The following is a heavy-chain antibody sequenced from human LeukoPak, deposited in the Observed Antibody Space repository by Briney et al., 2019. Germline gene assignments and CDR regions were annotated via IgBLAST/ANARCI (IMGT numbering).Heavy chain of an antibody. D-gene: IGHD6-13*01. J-gene: IGHJ6*02. CDR1: GGSFSGYY. CDR2: INHSGST. Sequence: PSETLSLTCAVCGGSFSGYYWSWIRQPPGKGLEWIGEINHSGSTNYNPSLKSRVTISVDTSKNQFSLKLSSVTAADTAVYYCARQGYSSRIVYYYYGMDVWGQGTTVTVSS. CDR3: ARQGYSSRIVYYYYGMDV. V-gene: IGHV4-34*01.